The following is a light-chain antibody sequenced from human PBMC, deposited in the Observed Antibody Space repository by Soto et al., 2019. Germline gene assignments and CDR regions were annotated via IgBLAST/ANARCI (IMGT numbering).Light chain of an antibody. J-gene: IGLJ3*02. CDR3: SSYAGSNTVGV. V-gene: IGLV2-8*01. CDR1: SSDVGGYNY. Sequence: QSALTQPPSASGSPGQSVTISCTGTSSDVGGYNYVSWYQHHPGKAPKLMIYEVTKRPSGVPDRFSGSKSGNTASLTVSGLQAEDEADYYCSSYAGSNTVGVFGGGTKLTVL. CDR2: EVT.